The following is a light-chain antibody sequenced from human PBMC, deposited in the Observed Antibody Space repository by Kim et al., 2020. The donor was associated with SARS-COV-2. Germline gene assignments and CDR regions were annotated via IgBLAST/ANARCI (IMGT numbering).Light chain of an antibody. CDR1: QSITKNY. Sequence: PGEGATRSCRASQSITKNYVAWYQQQPGQAPRLLIYGASARATGIPDRFSGSGSGTDFILSISRLEPEDFAIYYCQHYGTSPMYIFGPVTKLEI. J-gene: IGKJ2*01. CDR3: QHYGTSPMYI. V-gene: IGKV3-20*01. CDR2: GAS.